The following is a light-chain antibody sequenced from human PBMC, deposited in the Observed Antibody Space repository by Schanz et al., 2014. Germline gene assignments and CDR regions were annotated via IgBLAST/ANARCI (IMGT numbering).Light chain of an antibody. V-gene: IGKV3-20*01. J-gene: IGKJ1*01. CDR3: QQYNSYWG. CDR1: QSVSSSY. CDR2: GAS. Sequence: EIVLTQSPGTLSLSPGERATLSCRASQSVSSSYLAWYQQKPGQAPRLLIYGASSRATGIPDRFSGSGSGTDFTLTSSRLEPEDFATYYCQQYNSYWGFGQGTKVEIK.